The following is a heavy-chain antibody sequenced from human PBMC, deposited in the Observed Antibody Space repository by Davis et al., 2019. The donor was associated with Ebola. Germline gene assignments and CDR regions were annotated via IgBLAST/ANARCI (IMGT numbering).Heavy chain of an antibody. CDR2: IIPIFGTA. V-gene: IGHV1-69*13. CDR3: ARDQIVVVPARWGGWFDP. J-gene: IGHJ5*02. Sequence: SVKVSCKASGGTFSSYGISWVRQAPGQGLEWMGGIIPIFGTANYAQKFQGRVTITADESTSTAYMELSSLRSEDTAVYYCARDQIVVVPARWGGWFDPWGQGTLVTVSS. CDR1: GGTFSSYG. D-gene: IGHD2-2*01.